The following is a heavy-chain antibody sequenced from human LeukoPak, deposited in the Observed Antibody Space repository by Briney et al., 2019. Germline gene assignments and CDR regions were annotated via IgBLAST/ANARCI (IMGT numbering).Heavy chain of an antibody. D-gene: IGHD3-10*01. Sequence: PGGSLRLSCAASGFTFSSYDMHWVRQATGKGLEWVSAIGTAGDTYYPGSVKGRFTISRDNSKNTLYLQMNSLRAEDTAVYYCAKDLLGELFGYWGQGTLVTVSS. CDR3: AKDLLGELFGY. CDR1: GFTFSSYD. V-gene: IGHV3-13*01. CDR2: IGTAGDT. J-gene: IGHJ4*02.